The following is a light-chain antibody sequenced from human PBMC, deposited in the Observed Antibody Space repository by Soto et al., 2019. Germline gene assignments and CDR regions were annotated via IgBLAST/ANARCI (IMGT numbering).Light chain of an antibody. CDR2: GAS. CDR3: QQFGSSPGFT. V-gene: IGKV3-20*01. J-gene: IGKJ3*01. CDR1: QSINNRY. Sequence: EIVLTQXPXXLSLSPGERATLSCRASQSINNRYLAWYQQKPGQAPRLLIYGASSRATGIPDRFIGSGSGTDFTLTSSRLEPEDFAVYYCQQFGSSPGFTFGPGTKVDIK.